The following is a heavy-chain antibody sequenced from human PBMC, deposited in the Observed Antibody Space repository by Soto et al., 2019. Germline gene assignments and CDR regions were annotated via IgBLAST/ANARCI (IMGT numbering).Heavy chain of an antibody. Sequence: EVQLLESGGGLVQPGGSLRLSCAASGFTFSSYAMSWVRQAPWKGLERVSAISGSGGCTYYADSVKGRFTLSRDNSKNPLYLQMNSLRAEDTAVYYCAKGHLYSDYYSGMDVWGQGTTVTVSS. D-gene: IGHD4-4*01. J-gene: IGHJ6*02. V-gene: IGHV3-23*01. CDR3: AKGHLYSDYYSGMDV. CDR1: GFTFSSYA. CDR2: ISGSGGCT.